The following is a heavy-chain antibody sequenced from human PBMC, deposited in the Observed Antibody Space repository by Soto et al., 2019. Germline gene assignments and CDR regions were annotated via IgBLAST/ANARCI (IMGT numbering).Heavy chain of an antibody. D-gene: IGHD1-26*01. J-gene: IGHJ4*02. Sequence: PSETLSLTCAVYGGSFSYYYWTWIRQPPGKGLEWIGEINQSRGTNCNPSLKSRLNKSADTSKNQFSLKLSSVTAADTAVYYCARVPSPWELLDYWGQGTLVTVSS. CDR2: INQSRGT. V-gene: IGHV4-34*01. CDR1: GGSFSYYY. CDR3: ARVPSPWELLDY.